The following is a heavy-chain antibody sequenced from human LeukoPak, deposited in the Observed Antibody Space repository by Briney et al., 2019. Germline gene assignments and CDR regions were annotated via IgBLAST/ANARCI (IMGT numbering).Heavy chain of an antibody. J-gene: IGHJ4*02. V-gene: IGHV3-30*07. CDR2: ISYDGSNK. Sequence: PGGSLRLSCAASGFTFSSYAMHWVRQAPGKGLEWVAVISYDGSNKYYADSVKGRFTISRDNSKNSLYLQMNSLRAEDTAVYYCARDEPRSGSYYFDYWGQGTLVTVSS. D-gene: IGHD1-26*01. CDR1: GFTFSSYA. CDR3: ARDEPRSGSYYFDY.